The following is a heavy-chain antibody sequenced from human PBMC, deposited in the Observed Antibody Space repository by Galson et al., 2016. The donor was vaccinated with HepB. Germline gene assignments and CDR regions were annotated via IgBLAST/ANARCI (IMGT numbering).Heavy chain of an antibody. CDR3: ARGGGFFDRSGLFDY. J-gene: IGHJ4*02. V-gene: IGHV5-51*03. D-gene: IGHD3-22*01. CDR1: GYIFTNYW. CDR2: IYPGYSDT. Sequence: QSGAEVKKPGESLKISCRGSGYIFTNYWIGWARQMPGKGLEWLGIIYPGYSDTRYSPSFQGRVTISVDKSIRTAYLQWSGLEASDTAIYYCARGGGFFDRSGLFDYWGQGTQVTVSS.